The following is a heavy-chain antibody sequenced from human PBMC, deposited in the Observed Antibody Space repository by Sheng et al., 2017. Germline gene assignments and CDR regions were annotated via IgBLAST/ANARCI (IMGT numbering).Heavy chain of an antibody. CDR2: LYYSGTT. V-gene: IGHV4-39*01. D-gene: IGHD2-8*01. Sequence: QLQLQESGPGLVKPSETLSLTRTVSGGSISTSGYYWGWIRQPPGKGLEWIGSLYYSGTTYDSPSLKSRVTISADTSKNQFSLRLNSVTAADTAVYYCAKGTMVLTRNYYFDSWGQGTLVTVS. J-gene: IGHJ4*02. CDR1: GGSISTSGYY. CDR3: AKGTMVLTRNYYFDS.